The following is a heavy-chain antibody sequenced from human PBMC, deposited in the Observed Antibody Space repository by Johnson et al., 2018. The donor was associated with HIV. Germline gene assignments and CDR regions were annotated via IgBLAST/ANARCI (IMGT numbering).Heavy chain of an antibody. Sequence: VQLVESGGGLVKPGGSLRLSCAASGFTFSSNYMSWVRQAAGKGLEWVGRTKNKANSYTTEYAASVKGRFTISRDDSKNTLYLQMNSLRVEDTAVYYCARRSGYAFDIWGQGTMVTVSS. CDR2: TKNKANSYTT. CDR1: GFTFSSNY. V-gene: IGHV3-72*01. D-gene: IGHD1-1*01. J-gene: IGHJ3*02. CDR3: ARRSGYAFDI.